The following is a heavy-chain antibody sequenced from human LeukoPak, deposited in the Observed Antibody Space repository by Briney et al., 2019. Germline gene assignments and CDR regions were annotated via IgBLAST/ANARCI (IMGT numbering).Heavy chain of an antibody. CDR1: GGSISSYY. J-gene: IGHJ6*02. CDR3: ARVGGSNYYYYGMDV. D-gene: IGHD3-10*01. Sequence: SETLSLTCTVAGGSISSYYWSWIRQPPGKGLEWIGYIYYSGSTNYNPSLKSRVTISVDTSKNQFSLKLSSVTAADTAVYYCARVGGSNYYYYGMDVWGQGTTVTVSS. CDR2: IYYSGST. V-gene: IGHV4-59*01.